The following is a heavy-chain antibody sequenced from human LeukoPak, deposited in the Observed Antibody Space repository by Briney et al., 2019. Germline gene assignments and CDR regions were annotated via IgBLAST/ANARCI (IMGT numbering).Heavy chain of an antibody. CDR3: AREVAARLSDYYYYMDV. J-gene: IGHJ6*03. CDR2: ISSSGSTI. D-gene: IGHD6-6*01. V-gene: IGHV3-11*01. CDR1: GFTFSDYY. Sequence: GGSLRLSCAASGFTFSDYYMSWIRQAPGKGLEWVSYISSSGSTIYYADSVKGRFTISRDNAKNSLYLQMNSLRAEDAAVYYCAREVAARLSDYYYYMDVWGKGTTVTVSS.